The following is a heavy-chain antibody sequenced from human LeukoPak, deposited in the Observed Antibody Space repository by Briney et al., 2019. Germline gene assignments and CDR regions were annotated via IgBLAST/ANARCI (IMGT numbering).Heavy chain of an antibody. CDR1: GFTFSSYW. J-gene: IGHJ4*02. CDR3: ARDRPRGYSYGTVVDY. V-gene: IGHV3-7*01. Sequence: GGSLRLSCAASGFTFSSYWMSWVRQAPGKGLEWVANIKQDGSEKYYVDSVKGRFTISRDNAKNSLYLQMNSLRAENTAVYYCARDRPRGYSYGTVVDYWGQGTLVTVSS. CDR2: IKQDGSEK. D-gene: IGHD5-18*01.